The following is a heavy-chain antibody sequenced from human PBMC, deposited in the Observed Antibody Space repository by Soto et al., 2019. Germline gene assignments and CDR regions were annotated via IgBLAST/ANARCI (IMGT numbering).Heavy chain of an antibody. V-gene: IGHV4-59*12. CDR2: IYSSGST. D-gene: IGHD3-9*01. CDR1: GGSISSFY. J-gene: IGHJ4*02. Sequence: SETLSLTCTVSGGSISSFYWSWIRQPPGKGLEWIGYIYSSGSTNYNPSLKSRVTLSLDESNNEFSLNVDSVTAADTAVYYCARSVILTGGSYKGLIRLHYFDTWGPGTLVTVSS. CDR3: ARSVILTGGSYKGLIRLHYFDT.